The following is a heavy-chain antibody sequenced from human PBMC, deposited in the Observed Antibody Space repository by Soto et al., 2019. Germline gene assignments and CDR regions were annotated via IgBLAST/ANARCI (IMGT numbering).Heavy chain of an antibody. CDR1: GFTFSSYS. V-gene: IGHV3-21*01. J-gene: IGHJ4*02. D-gene: IGHD2-2*01. Sequence: PGGSLRLSCAASGFTFSSYSMNWVRQAPGKGLEWVSSISSSSSYIYYADSVKGRLTISRDNAKNSLYLQMNSLRAEDTAVYYCARDPYCSSTSCYRASPIFGVVIPWIYFDYWGQGTLVTVSS. CDR3: ARDPYCSSTSCYRASPIFGVVIPWIYFDY. CDR2: ISSSSSYI.